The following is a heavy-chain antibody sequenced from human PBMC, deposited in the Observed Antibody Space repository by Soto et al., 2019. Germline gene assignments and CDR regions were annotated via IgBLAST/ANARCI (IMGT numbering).Heavy chain of an antibody. J-gene: IGHJ6*02. CDR3: AADQSYQLPSIDYCYYGMDV. Sequence: QMQLVQSGPEVKKPGTSVKVSCKASGFTFTSSAVQWVRQARGQRLEWIGWIVVGSGNTNYAQKCQERVTITRDMSTSTDYLELSSLRSEDAAVYYCAADQSYQLPSIDYCYYGMDVWGQGTTVTVSS. CDR1: GFTFTSSA. CDR2: IVVGSGNT. V-gene: IGHV1-58*01. D-gene: IGHD2-2*01.